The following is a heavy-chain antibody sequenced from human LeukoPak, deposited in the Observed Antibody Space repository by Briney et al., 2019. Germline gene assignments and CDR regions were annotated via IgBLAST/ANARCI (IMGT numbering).Heavy chain of an antibody. CDR3: AKDRYDSSGYPTIDY. V-gene: IGHV3-30*02. Sequence: PGGSLRLSCAASGFTFSSCGMHWVRQAPGKGLEWVAFIRYDGSNKYYADSVKGRFTISRDNSKNTLYLQMNSLRAEDTAVYYCAKDRYDSSGYPTIDYWGQGTLVTVSS. CDR2: IRYDGSNK. J-gene: IGHJ4*02. CDR1: GFTFSSCG. D-gene: IGHD3-22*01.